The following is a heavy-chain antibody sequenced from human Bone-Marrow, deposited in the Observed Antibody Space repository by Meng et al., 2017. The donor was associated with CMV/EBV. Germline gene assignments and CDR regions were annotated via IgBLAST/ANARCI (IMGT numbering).Heavy chain of an antibody. CDR3: AKGNVVIIPAATDY. Sequence: ASVKVSCKASGYTFSSYDINWVRQATGQGLEWMGWMNPNSGNTGYAQKFQGRVTMTRNTSISTAYMELSSLRSEDTAVYYCAKGNVVIIPAATDYCGQGTLVTVSS. D-gene: IGHD2-2*01. CDR1: GYTFSSYD. CDR2: MNPNSGNT. V-gene: IGHV1-8*01. J-gene: IGHJ4*02.